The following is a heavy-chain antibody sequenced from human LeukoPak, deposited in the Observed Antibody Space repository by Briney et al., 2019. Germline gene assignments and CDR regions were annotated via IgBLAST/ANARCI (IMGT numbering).Heavy chain of an antibody. CDR3: ARGSTAMAKFDY. J-gene: IGHJ4*02. V-gene: IGHV4-59*01. CDR1: GGSISTYY. CDR2: IFYSGST. D-gene: IGHD5-18*01. Sequence: SETLSLTCTVSGGSISTYYWSWIRQPPGEGLEWIGYIFYSGSTNYNPSLKSRVTISVDTSKNQFSLKLSSVTAADTAVYYCARGSTAMAKFDYWGQGTLVTVSS.